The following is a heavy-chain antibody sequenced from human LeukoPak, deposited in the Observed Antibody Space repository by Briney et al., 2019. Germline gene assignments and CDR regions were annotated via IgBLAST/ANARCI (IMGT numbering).Heavy chain of an antibody. CDR1: GGSFSGYY. CDR3: ARGQSQNYYDSSGYPDY. D-gene: IGHD3-22*01. CDR2: TNHSGST. J-gene: IGHJ4*02. V-gene: IGHV4-34*01. Sequence: SETLSLTCAVYGGSFSGYYWSWIRQSPGKGLEWIGETNHSGSTNYNPSLKSRVTISVDTSKNQFSLKLSSVTAADTAVYYCARGQSQNYYDSSGYPDYWGQGTLVTVSS.